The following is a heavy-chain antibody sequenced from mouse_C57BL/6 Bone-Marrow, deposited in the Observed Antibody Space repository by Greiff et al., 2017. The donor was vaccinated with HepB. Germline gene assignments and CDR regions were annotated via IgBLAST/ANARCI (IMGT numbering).Heavy chain of an antibody. J-gene: IGHJ3*01. Sequence: EVQLVESGGDLVKPGGSLKLSCAASGFTFSSYGMSWVRQTPDKRLEWVATISSGGSYTYYPDSVKGRFTISRDNAKNTLYLQMSSLKSEDTAMYYCARHELRPFAYWGQGTLVTVSA. CDR2: ISSGGSYT. V-gene: IGHV5-6*01. CDR3: ARHELRPFAY. CDR1: GFTFSSYG. D-gene: IGHD1-2*01.